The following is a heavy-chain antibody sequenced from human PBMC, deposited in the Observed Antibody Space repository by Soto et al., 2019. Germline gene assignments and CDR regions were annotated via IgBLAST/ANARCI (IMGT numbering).Heavy chain of an antibody. CDR2: IYYTGST. CDR1: GGSISDYY. Sequence: QVQLQESGPGLVKPSETLSLTCTVSGGSISDYYWSWIRQPPGKGLEWIGYIYYTGSTRYNPSLKSRVTLSVDTSKNQFSLKLSSVTAADTAMYYCARLGGYYQALDSWGQGTLVTVSS. CDR3: ARLGGYYQALDS. V-gene: IGHV4-59*08. J-gene: IGHJ4*02. D-gene: IGHD3-22*01.